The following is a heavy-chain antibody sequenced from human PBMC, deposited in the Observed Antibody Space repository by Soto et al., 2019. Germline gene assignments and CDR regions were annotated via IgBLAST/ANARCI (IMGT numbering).Heavy chain of an antibody. CDR3: TGRRGDTYGYGWFDS. J-gene: IGHJ5*01. D-gene: IGHD5-18*01. V-gene: IGHV3-7*05. CDR2: IKQDGSDK. Sequence: GGSLRLSCTASGFTFANYWMSWVRQAPGKGLEWVAHIKQDGSDKIYLDSVKGRFTISRDNAKNSLYLQMNSLRGEDTAVYYWTGRRGDTYGYGWFDSWGQGALVTVSS. CDR1: GFTFANYW.